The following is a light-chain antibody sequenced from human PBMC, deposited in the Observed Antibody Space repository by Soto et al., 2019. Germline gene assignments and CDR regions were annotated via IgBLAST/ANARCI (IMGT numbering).Light chain of an antibody. J-gene: IGLJ2*01. CDR3: TAWDDTLRGPL. CDR1: SSNIGSNY. CDR2: RNN. V-gene: IGLV1-47*01. Sequence: QSVLTQPPSASGTPGQRVTIACSGSSSNIGSNYVYWYQQLPGTAPKLLIYRNNQRPSGVPDRFSGSKSGPSASLAISGVRSEDEAYYYCTAWDDTLRGPLFGGGTKVTVL.